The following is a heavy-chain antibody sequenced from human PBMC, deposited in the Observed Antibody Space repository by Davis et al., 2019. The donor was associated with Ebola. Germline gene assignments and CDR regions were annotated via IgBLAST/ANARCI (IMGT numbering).Heavy chain of an antibody. Sequence: MPGGSLRLSCAVYGGSFSGYYWSWIRQPPGKGLEWIGEINHSGSTNYNPSLKSRVTISVDTSKNQFSRKLSSVTAADTAVYYCARGVGATTGWFDPWGQGTLVTVSS. CDR2: INHSGST. CDR1: GGSFSGYY. CDR3: ARGVGATTGWFDP. J-gene: IGHJ5*02. D-gene: IGHD1-26*01. V-gene: IGHV4-34*01.